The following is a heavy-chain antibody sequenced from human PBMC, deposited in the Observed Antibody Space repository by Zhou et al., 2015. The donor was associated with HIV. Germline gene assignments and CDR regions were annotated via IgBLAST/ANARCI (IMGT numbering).Heavy chain of an antibody. Sequence: QVQLVQSGAEVKKPGSSVKVSCKASGGTFSSYTISWVRQAPGQGLEWMGRIIPILGIANYAQKFQGRVTITADKSTSTAYMELSSLRSEDTAVYYCATPPGAQYYYYYGMDVWGQGTTVTVSS. CDR3: ATPPGAQYYYYYGMDV. D-gene: IGHD1-26*01. J-gene: IGHJ6*02. CDR1: GGTFSSYT. V-gene: IGHV1-69*02. CDR2: IIPILGIA.